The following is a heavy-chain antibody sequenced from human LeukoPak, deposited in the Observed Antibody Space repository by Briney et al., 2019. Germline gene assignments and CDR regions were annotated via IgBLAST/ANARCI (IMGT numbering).Heavy chain of an antibody. CDR2: IKSKTDGETT. CDR1: GFAFKDAW. D-gene: IGHD6-13*01. J-gene: IGHJ4*02. CDR3: TTGRASAGHDGY. V-gene: IGHV3-15*07. Sequence: GGSLRLSCAASGFAFKDAWMNWVRQGPGKGLEWVGRIKSKTDGETTDYAAPVRGRFTISRDDSKSTLYLQMNSLKIEDTAVYYCTTGRASAGHDGYWGQGTLVTVSS.